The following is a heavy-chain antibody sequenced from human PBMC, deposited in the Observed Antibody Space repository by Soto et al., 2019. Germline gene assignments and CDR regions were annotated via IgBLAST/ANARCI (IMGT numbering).Heavy chain of an antibody. V-gene: IGHV1-69*13. CDR2: IIPVFGIA. J-gene: IGHJ5*02. CDR3: AREWENVIVVPGIFDP. Sequence: SVKVSCKASGGTFSSSAISWVRQAPGQGLEWMGGIIPVFGIANYAQKFQGRVSITADESTSTAHMELSSLTSEDTAVYYCAREWENVIVVPGIFDPWGQGTLVTVSS. D-gene: IGHD3-22*01. CDR1: GGTFSSSA.